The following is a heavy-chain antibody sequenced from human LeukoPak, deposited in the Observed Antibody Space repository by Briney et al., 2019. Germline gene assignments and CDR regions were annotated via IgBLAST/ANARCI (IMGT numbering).Heavy chain of an antibody. CDR1: GFTFSSHS. CDR3: ARGGGYRDTYIGY. CDR2: INSGGSYI. J-gene: IGHJ4*02. Sequence: GGSLRLSCAASGFTFSSHSMHWVRQAPGKGLEWVSSINSGGSYILYADSLKGRFTISRDNANNSLYLQMNSLRADDTAVYYCARGGGYRDTYIGYWGQGTLVTVSS. V-gene: IGHV3-21*01. D-gene: IGHD3-16*02.